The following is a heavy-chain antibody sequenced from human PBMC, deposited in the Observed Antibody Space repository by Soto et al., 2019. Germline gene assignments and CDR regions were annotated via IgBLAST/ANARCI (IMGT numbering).Heavy chain of an antibody. CDR1: GYTLSNYG. V-gene: IGHV3-33*01. D-gene: IGHD3-22*01. Sequence: GGSLRLSCAASGYTLSNYGMHWVRQAPGKGLEWVAVIWYDGSKKFYADSVKGRFSISRDTSKNTLDLQMNSLRAEDTAVYCCARSAYDSSGYYLDYWGQGTLVTVSS. CDR2: IWYDGSKK. CDR3: ARSAYDSSGYYLDY. J-gene: IGHJ4*02.